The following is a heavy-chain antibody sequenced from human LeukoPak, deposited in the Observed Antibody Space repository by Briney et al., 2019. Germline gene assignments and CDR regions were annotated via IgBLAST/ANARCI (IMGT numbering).Heavy chain of an antibody. CDR1: GASISSSSYY. Sequence: SETLSLTFTVSGASISSSSYYWGWIRQPPGKGLEWIGSVYSSGSTYYNPSLRSRVTISVDTSENQLSLNLSSVTAADTAVYHCARGPPGIIVESYFDDWGQGTLVTVSS. D-gene: IGHD3-22*01. CDR2: VYSSGST. V-gene: IGHV4-39*07. J-gene: IGHJ4*02. CDR3: ARGPPGIIVESYFDD.